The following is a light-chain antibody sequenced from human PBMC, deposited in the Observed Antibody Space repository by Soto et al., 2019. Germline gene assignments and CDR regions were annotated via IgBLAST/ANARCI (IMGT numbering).Light chain of an antibody. CDR2: AAS. V-gene: IGKV3-15*01. Sequence: EIVMTQSPYTLSVSPGDRATLSCRASQSVSSNLAWYQQKPGQAPRLLIYAASTRPTGIPARFSGSGSGTEFTLTTSSRKPEDFAVNYCQKYNNRPPITFGQGTRLDIK. J-gene: IGKJ5*01. CDR3: QKYNNRPPIT. CDR1: QSVSSN.